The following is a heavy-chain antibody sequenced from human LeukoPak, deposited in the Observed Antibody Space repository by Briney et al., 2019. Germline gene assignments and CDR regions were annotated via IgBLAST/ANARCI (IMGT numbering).Heavy chain of an antibody. CDR3: ACTYTSYYYYYYMDV. CDR1: GFTFSSYA. J-gene: IGHJ6*03. Sequence: GESLRLSCAASGFTFSSYAMSWVRQAPGKGLEWVSASSGSGGCTYYADSVKGRFTISRDNSKNTLYLQMNSLRAEDTAVYYCACTYTSYYYYYYMDVWGKGTTVTVSS. D-gene: IGHD2-2*02. V-gene: IGHV3-23*01. CDR2: SSGSGGCT.